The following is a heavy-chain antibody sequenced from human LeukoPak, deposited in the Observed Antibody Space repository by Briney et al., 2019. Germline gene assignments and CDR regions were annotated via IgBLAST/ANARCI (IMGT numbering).Heavy chain of an antibody. V-gene: IGHV4-39*01. CDR3: ARSGTSPKYYGGYDY. Sequence: SETLSLTCTVSGGSISSSSYYWGWIRQPPGKGLEWIGSIYYSGSTYYNPSLKSRVTISVDTSKSQFSLKLSSVTAADTAVYYCARSGTSPKYYGGYDYWGQGTLVTVSS. CDR2: IYYSGST. D-gene: IGHD5-12*01. CDR1: GGSISSSSYY. J-gene: IGHJ4*02.